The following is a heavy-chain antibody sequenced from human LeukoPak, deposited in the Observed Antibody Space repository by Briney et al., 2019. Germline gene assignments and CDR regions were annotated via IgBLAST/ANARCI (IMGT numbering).Heavy chain of an antibody. CDR3: AGSTPITIFGVVTQPSTDY. CDR2: IYSGGST. D-gene: IGHD3-3*01. CDR1: GFTFSSYA. Sequence: GGSLRLSCAASGFTFSSYAMSWVRQAPGKGLEWVSVIYSGGSTYYADSVKGRFTISRDNSKNTLYLQMNSLRAEDTAVYYCAGSTPITIFGVVTQPSTDYWGQGTLVTVSS. V-gene: IGHV3-66*01. J-gene: IGHJ4*02.